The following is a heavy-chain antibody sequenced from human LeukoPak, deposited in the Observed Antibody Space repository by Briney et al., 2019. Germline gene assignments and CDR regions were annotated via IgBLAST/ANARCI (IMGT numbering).Heavy chain of an antibody. Sequence: GGSLRLSCVASGFTFSTYEMIWVRQAPGKGLEWVACIIVSGSTMYCADSVKGRFTISRDNAKNSLYLQMNSLRAEDTAIYYCARVGYTSGWYYFDYWGQGTLATVSS. CDR2: IIVSGSTM. CDR1: GFTFSTYE. CDR3: ARVGYTSGWYYFDY. D-gene: IGHD6-19*01. J-gene: IGHJ4*02. V-gene: IGHV3-48*03.